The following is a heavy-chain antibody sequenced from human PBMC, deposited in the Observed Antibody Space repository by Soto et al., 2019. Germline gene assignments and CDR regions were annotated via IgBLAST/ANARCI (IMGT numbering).Heavy chain of an antibody. CDR3: AKGFCSSTRCLTYSYMDV. J-gene: IGHJ6*03. V-gene: IGHV3-9*01. CDR2: ISWNTGTV. Sequence: EVQLVESGGGLVQPGRSLRLSCAASGFSFGDYAMHWVRQAPGKGLEWVSGISWNTGTVGYGDSVRGRFTISRDTAENSLYLQMNSLRAEDTALYYCAKGFCSSTRCLTYSYMDVWGKGTTVTVSS. CDR1: GFSFGDYA. D-gene: IGHD2-2*01.